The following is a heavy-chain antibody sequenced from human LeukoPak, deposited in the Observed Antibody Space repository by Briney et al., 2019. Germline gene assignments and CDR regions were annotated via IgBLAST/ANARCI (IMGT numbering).Heavy chain of an antibody. CDR3: ARDAKVGATSSTSY. V-gene: IGHV3-53*01. Sequence: GGSLRLSCAASGFTVSSNYMSWVRQAPGKGLEWVSVIYSGGSTYYADSVKGRFTISRDNSKNTLYLQMNSLRAEDTAVYYCARDAKVGATSSTSYWGQGTLVTVSS. CDR2: IYSGGST. D-gene: IGHD1-26*01. J-gene: IGHJ4*02. CDR1: GFTVSSNY.